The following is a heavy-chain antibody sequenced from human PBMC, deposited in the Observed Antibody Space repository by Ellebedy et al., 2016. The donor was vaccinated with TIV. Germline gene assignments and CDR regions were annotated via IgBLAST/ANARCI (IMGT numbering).Heavy chain of an antibody. CDR2: ITSTSSNI. J-gene: IGHJ4*02. Sequence: PGGSLRLSCAASEFTFSSYTMSWVRQAPGKGLEWVSSITSTSSNIYYADSVKGRFTISRDNAKNSLSLQMNSLRAEDTAVYYCVRDWSVGAVAGTRMDYWGQGTLVTVSS. V-gene: IGHV3-21*01. D-gene: IGHD6-19*01. CDR3: VRDWSVGAVAGTRMDY. CDR1: EFTFSSYT.